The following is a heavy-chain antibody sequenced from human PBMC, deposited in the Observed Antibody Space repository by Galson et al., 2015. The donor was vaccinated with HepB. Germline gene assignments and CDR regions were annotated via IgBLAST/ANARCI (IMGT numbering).Heavy chain of an antibody. Sequence: QSGAEVKKPGESLKISCKGSGYSFTSYWIGWVRQMPGKGLEWMGIIYPGDSDTRYSPSFQGQVTISADKSISTAYLQWSSLKASDTAMYYCARFRGSGSYYNDAGFPYYYYGMDVWGQGTTVTVSS. D-gene: IGHD3-10*01. CDR3: ARFRGSGSYYNDAGFPYYYYGMDV. V-gene: IGHV5-51*01. CDR2: IYPGDSDT. J-gene: IGHJ6*02. CDR1: GYSFTSYW.